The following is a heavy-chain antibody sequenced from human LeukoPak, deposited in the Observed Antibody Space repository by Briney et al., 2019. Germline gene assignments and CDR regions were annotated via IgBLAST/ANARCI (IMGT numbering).Heavy chain of an antibody. D-gene: IGHD3-10*01. CDR2: IYYSGST. V-gene: IGHV4-59*01. J-gene: IGHJ5*02. CDR3: ARAGGSYYPIMYNWFDP. Sequence: PSETLSLTCTVSGGSISSYYWSWIRQPPGKELEWIGYIYYSGSTNYNPSLKSRVTISVDTSKNQFSLKLSSVTAADTAVYYCARAGGSYYPIMYNWFDPWGQGTLVTVSS. CDR1: GGSISSYY.